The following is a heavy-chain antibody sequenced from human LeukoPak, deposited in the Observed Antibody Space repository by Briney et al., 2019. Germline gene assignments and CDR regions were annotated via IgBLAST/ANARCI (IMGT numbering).Heavy chain of an antibody. CDR3: ARDRGGSYYFDY. CDR1: GGSISSYY. CDR2: IYYSGST. D-gene: IGHD1-26*01. V-gene: IGHV4-59*01. Sequence: SETLSLTCTVSGGSISSYYWSWIRQPPGKGLEWIGYIYYSGSTNYNPSLKSRVTISVDTSKNQFSLKLGSVTAADTAVYYCARDRGGSYYFDYWGQGTLVTVSS. J-gene: IGHJ4*02.